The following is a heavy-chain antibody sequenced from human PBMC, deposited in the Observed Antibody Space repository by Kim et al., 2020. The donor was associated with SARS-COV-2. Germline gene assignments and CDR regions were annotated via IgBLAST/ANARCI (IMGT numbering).Heavy chain of an antibody. V-gene: IGHV3-11*04. CDR3: ASGRDDFKYFDY. D-gene: IGHD3-3*01. J-gene: IGHJ4*02. Sequence: YYADSLKCRLTISRDNARNSVYPQMKSLRAEDTAVYYCASGRDDFKYFDYWGQGALVTVS.